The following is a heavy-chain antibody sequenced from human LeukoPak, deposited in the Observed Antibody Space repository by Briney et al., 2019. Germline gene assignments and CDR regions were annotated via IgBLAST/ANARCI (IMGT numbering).Heavy chain of an antibody. Sequence: ASVKVSCKTSGYTFTGYDINWVRQAPGQGLEWMGWMKSNSGDTHFAQKFQGRLTMTRNTSISTAFMELSSLRSEDTAVYYCARGEYSSSWYPFDYSGQGSLVTVSS. V-gene: IGHV1-8*01. CDR3: ARGEYSSSWYPFDY. CDR2: MKSNSGDT. D-gene: IGHD6-13*01. J-gene: IGHJ4*02. CDR1: GYTFTGYD.